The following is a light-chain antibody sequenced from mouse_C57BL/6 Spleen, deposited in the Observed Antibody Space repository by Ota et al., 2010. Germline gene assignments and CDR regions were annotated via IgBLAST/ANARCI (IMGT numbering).Light chain of an antibody. CDR3: QQSNEDPFT. J-gene: IGKJ4*01. CDR1: QSLLNSGNQKNY. Sequence: DIVMTQSPSSLSVSAGEKVTMSCKSSQSLLNSGNQKNYLAWYQQKPGQPPKLLIYGASTRESGVPDRFTGSGSGTDFTLTISSVQAEDLAVYYCQQSNEDPFTFGSGTKLEIK. CDR2: GAS. V-gene: IGKV8-28*01.